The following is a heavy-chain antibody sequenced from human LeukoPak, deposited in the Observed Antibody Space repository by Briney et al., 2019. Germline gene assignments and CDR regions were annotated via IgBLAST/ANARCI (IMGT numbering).Heavy chain of an antibody. CDR1: GFTFSSYA. D-gene: IGHD6-19*01. V-gene: IGHV3-23*01. CDR3: AKDTIPIAVAYYFDY. Sequence: GGSLRLSCAASGFTFSSYAMNWVRQAPGKGLEWVSTISGSGGSTYYADSVKGRFTISRDNSKNTLYLQMNSLGAEDTALYYCAKDTIPIAVAYYFDYWGQGTLVTVSS. J-gene: IGHJ4*02. CDR2: ISGSGGST.